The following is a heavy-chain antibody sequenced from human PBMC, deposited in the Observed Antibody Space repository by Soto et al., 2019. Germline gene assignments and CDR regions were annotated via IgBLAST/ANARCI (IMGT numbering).Heavy chain of an antibody. CDR2: IRSKAYGGTT. CDR1: GFTFGDYA. D-gene: IGHD3-9*01. J-gene: IGHJ6*02. Sequence: GGSLRLSCTASGFTFGDYAMSWFRQAPGKGLEWVGFIRSKAYGGTTEYAASVKGRFTISRDDSKSIAYLQMNSLKTKDTAVYYCTRGGGRVLRYFDWLLQDYYYYGMDVWGQGTTVTVSS. V-gene: IGHV3-49*03. CDR3: TRGGGRVLRYFDWLLQDYYYYGMDV.